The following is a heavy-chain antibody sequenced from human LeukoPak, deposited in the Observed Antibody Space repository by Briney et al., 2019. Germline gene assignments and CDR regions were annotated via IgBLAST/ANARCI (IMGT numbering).Heavy chain of an antibody. Sequence: ASVKVSCKASGYTFTSYGISWVRQAPGQGLEWMGWISAYNGNTNYAQKLQGRVTMTTDTYTSTASMELRNLRSEDTAVYSCASEYYYDSSGSRTDDAFDIWGQGTMVTVSS. CDR1: GYTFTSYG. J-gene: IGHJ3*02. D-gene: IGHD3-22*01. CDR3: ASEYYYDSSGSRTDDAFDI. CDR2: ISAYNGNT. V-gene: IGHV1-18*01.